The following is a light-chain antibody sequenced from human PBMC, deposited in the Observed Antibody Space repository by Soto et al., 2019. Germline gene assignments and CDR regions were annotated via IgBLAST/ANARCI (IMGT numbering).Light chain of an antibody. V-gene: IGKV1-39*01. CDR1: QTIIRY. CDR2: AAS. Sequence: DIQMTQSPSSLSAFVGDRVTITCRASQTIIRYLNWYQQKPGRAPNLLIYAASSLQSGVPSRFSGRGSGTDFTLTITSLQPEDFATYYCQQSYSTLFTFGHGTKVEIK. J-gene: IGKJ3*01. CDR3: QQSYSTLFT.